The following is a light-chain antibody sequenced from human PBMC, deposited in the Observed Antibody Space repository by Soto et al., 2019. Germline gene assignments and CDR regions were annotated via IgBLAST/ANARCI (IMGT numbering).Light chain of an antibody. CDR1: SSDVGGYNF. Sequence: QSVLTQPPSASGSPGQSVTISCTGTSSDVGGYNFVSWYQQHPGKAPKLMIYEVSKRPSGVPDRFSGSKSGNTASLTVSGLQAEDEADYYCSSHVGSNNWGVFGGGTKVTVL. CDR2: EVS. V-gene: IGLV2-8*01. J-gene: IGLJ3*02. CDR3: SSHVGSNNWGV.